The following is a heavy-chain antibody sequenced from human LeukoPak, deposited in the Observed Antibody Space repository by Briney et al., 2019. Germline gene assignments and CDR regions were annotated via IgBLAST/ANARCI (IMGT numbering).Heavy chain of an antibody. D-gene: IGHD2-15*01. CDR3: AKDLARIGLFDY. J-gene: IGHJ4*02. V-gene: IGHV3-30*02. CDR1: GFTFSSYG. Sequence: GGSLRLSCAASGFTFSSYGMSWVRQAPGKGLEWVAFIRYDGSNKYYADSVKGRFTISRDNSKNTLYLQMNSLRAEDTAVYYCAKDLARIGLFDYWGQGTLVTVSS. CDR2: IRYDGSNK.